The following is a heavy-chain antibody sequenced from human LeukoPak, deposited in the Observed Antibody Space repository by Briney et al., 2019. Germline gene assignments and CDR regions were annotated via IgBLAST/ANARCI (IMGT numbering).Heavy chain of an antibody. V-gene: IGHV3-53*01. CDR2: IYSGGSI. Sequence: PGGSLRLSCAASGFTVSNNYMNWVRQAPGKGLEWVSVIYSGGSIYYADSVKGRFTISRDNSKNTLYLKMNSLRAEDTAVYYCARESGSSSGIDYWGQGTLVTVSS. J-gene: IGHJ4*02. D-gene: IGHD6-6*01. CDR1: GFTVSNNY. CDR3: ARESGSSSGIDY.